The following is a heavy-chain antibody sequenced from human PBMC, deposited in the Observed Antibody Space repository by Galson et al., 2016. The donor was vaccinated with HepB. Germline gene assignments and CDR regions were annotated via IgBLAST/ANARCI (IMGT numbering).Heavy chain of an antibody. CDR1: GFPFNNYV. CDR2: ISAGGVNT. V-gene: IGHV3-23*01. J-gene: IGHJ5*02. CDR3: ACKYSTGWYAGAFDP. D-gene: IGHD6-19*01. Sequence: SLRLSCAASGFPFNNYVLGWVRQAPAKGLEWVSLISAGGVNTYSADSVKGRFTISRDNSKNTLYPQMDSLRADDTAVYYCACKYSTGWYAGAFDPWGQGTPVTVSS.